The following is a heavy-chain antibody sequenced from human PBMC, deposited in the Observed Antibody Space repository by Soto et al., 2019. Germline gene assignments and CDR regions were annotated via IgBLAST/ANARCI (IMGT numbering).Heavy chain of an antibody. J-gene: IGHJ5*02. D-gene: IGHD6-13*01. Sequence: SETLSLTCTVSGGSISSYYWSWIRQPPGKGLEWIGYIYYSGSTNYNPSLKSRVTISVDTSKNQFSLKLSSVTAADTAVYYCAREVAAAGTWLDPWGQGTLVTVSS. CDR1: GGSISSYY. V-gene: IGHV4-59*01. CDR3: AREVAAAGTWLDP. CDR2: IYYSGST.